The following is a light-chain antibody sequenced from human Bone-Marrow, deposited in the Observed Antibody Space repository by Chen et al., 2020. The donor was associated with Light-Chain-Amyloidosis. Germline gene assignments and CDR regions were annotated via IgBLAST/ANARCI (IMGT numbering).Light chain of an antibody. J-gene: IGLJ2*01. V-gene: IGLV3-25*03. CDR3: QSADSSGTYEVI. CDR1: DLPTKY. Sequence: SYELTQPPSVSVSPGLTATITCSGDDLPTKYAYWYQQKTGQAPVLVIHRDTERPSGISDRFSGSSSGTTATLTISGVQAEDEADYHCQSADSSGTYEVIFGGGTKLTVL. CDR2: RDT.